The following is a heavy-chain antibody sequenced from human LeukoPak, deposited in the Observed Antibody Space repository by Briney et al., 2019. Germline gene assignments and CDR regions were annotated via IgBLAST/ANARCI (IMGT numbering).Heavy chain of an antibody. J-gene: IGHJ5*02. CDR3: ARSDSYTWFHP. CDR1: GGSISSSSYY. D-gene: IGHD2-21*01. CDR2: IYYSGST. V-gene: IGHV4-39*07. Sequence: PSETLSLTCTVSGGSISSSSYYWGWIRQPPGKGLEWIGSIYYSGSTYYNPSLKSRVTISVDTSKNQFSLKLSSVTAADTAVYYCARSDSYTWFHPWGPGTLVTVSS.